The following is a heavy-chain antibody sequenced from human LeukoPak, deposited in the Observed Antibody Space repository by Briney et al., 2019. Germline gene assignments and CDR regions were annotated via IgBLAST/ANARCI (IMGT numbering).Heavy chain of an antibody. CDR3: ARRSSSWTHYFDY. Sequence: SGTLSLTCAVSGGSISSSNWWSWVRQPPGKGLEWIGEIYHSGSTNYNPSLKSRVTISVDKSKNQFSLKLSSVTAADTAVYYCARRSSSWTHYFDYWGQGTLVTVSS. D-gene: IGHD6-13*01. CDR2: IYHSGST. V-gene: IGHV4-4*02. CDR1: GGSISSSNW. J-gene: IGHJ4*02.